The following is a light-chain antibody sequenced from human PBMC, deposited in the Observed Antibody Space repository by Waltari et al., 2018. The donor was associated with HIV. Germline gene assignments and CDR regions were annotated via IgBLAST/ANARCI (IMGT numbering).Light chain of an antibody. CDR1: QGVSSN. J-gene: IGKJ2*01. CDR2: DAS. CDR3: QQYNNWYT. V-gene: IGKV3D-15*01. Sequence: EMVMTQSPATMSVSPGERAPLSCRASQGVSSNLAWYQQKPGQAPRLLIYDASTRATGIPARFSGSGSGTEFTLTISSLQSEDSAVYYCQQYNNWYTFAQGTKLEIK.